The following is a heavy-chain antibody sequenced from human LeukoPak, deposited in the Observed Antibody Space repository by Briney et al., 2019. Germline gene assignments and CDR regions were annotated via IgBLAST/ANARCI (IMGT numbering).Heavy chain of an antibody. CDR2: ISAYNGNT. J-gene: IGHJ5*02. Sequence: ASVKVSCKASGYTFTSYGISWVRQAPGQGLEWMGWISAYNGNTNYAQKLRGRVTMTTDTSTSTAYMELRSLRSDDTAVYYCARGPWYYDFWSGYPNWFDPWGQGTLVTVSS. V-gene: IGHV1-18*01. CDR3: ARGPWYYDFWSGYPNWFDP. D-gene: IGHD3-3*01. CDR1: GYTFTSYG.